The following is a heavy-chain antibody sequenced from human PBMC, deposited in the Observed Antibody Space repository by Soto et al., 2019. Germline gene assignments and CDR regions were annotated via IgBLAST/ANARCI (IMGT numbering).Heavy chain of an antibody. CDR1: GFTFSSYA. CDR3: AKDPRDADWASNWFDP. V-gene: IGHV3-23*01. Sequence: PGGSLRLSCAASGFTFSSYAMSWVRQAPGKGLEWVSAISGSGGSTYYADSVKGRFTISRDNSKNTLYLQMNSLRAEDTAVYYWAKDPRDADWASNWFDPWGQGTLVTVSS. D-gene: IGHD3-9*01. J-gene: IGHJ5*02. CDR2: ISGSGGST.